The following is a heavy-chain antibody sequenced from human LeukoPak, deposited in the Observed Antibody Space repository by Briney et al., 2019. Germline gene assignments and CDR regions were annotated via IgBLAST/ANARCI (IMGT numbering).Heavy chain of an antibody. CDR2: IYYSGST. V-gene: IGHV4-39*01. CDR1: GGSISSSSYY. Sequence: SETLSLTCTVSGGSISSSSYYWGWLRQPPGKGLEWIGSIYYSGSTYYNPSLKSRVTISVDTSKNQFSLKLSSVTAADTAVYYCARLRLVGATGWDYWGQGTLVTVSS. CDR3: ARLRLVGATGWDY. D-gene: IGHD1-26*01. J-gene: IGHJ4*02.